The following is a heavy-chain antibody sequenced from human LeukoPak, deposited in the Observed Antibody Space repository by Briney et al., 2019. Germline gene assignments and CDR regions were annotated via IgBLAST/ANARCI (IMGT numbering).Heavy chain of an antibody. CDR2: TYYRSKWYN. CDR3: ARTTFTTFVNWFDP. CDR1: GDSVSSKSAA. J-gene: IGHJ5*02. Sequence: SQTLSLTCAISGDSVSSKSAAWNWIRQSPSRGLEWLGRTYYRSKWYNDYAVSVKSRITINPDTSKNQFSLQLSSVTPEDTAVYVCARTTFTTFVNWFDPWGQGTLVTVSS. V-gene: IGHV6-1*01. D-gene: IGHD1-1*01.